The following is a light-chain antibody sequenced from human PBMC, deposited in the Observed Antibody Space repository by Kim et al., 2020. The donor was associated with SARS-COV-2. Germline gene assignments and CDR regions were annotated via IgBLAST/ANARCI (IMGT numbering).Light chain of an antibody. V-gene: IGLV3-1*01. CDR2: KDT. CDR1: KLGDKY. J-gene: IGLJ2*01. Sequence: SVSPGQTASISCSGDKLGDKYAYWYQQRPGQSPVLVIYKDTKRPSGIPERFSGSNSGNTATLTISGTQAMDEADYYCHAWDSTNVLFGGGTQLTVL. CDR3: HAWDSTNVL.